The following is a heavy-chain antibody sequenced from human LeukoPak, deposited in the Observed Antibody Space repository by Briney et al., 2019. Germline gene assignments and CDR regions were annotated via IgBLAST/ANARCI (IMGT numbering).Heavy chain of an antibody. J-gene: IGHJ4*02. D-gene: IGHD6-19*01. CDR2: INPNSGGT. CDR3: ARSVGLAGYYFDY. Sequence: ASVKVSCKASGYTFTGYYMHWVRQAPGQGLEWMGWINPNSGGTNYAQKFQGRDTMTRDTSISTAYMELSRLRSDDTAVYYCARSVGLAGYYFDYWGQGTLVTVSS. V-gene: IGHV1-2*02. CDR1: GYTFTGYY.